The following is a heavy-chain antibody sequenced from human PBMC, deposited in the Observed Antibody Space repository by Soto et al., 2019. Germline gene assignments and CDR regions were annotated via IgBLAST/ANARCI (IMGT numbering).Heavy chain of an antibody. J-gene: IGHJ4*02. V-gene: IGHV3-23*01. CDR2: ITGGGDNT. CDR1: GFTFTSYA. Sequence: EVQLLESGGDLVQPGGSLRLSCAASGFTFTSYAMSWISQAPGKGLEWVSAITGGGDNTYYADSVKGRFTISRDNSKNTLYLQMNSLRAEDTAFYYCTQDGGSRDWLTVNWVQGTLVTVSS. D-gene: IGHD3-9*01. CDR3: TQDGGSRDWLTVN.